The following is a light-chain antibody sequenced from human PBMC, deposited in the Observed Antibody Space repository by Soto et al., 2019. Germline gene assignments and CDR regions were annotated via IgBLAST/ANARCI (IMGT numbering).Light chain of an antibody. CDR2: DAS. V-gene: IGKV3-20*01. Sequence: VVFTQSASTLSLSPGERATLSCRASQSISSNYVAWYQQKPGQAPRLLIYDASSRATGIPDRFSGSGSGTDFTLSISSLEPEDFAVYYCQQYGSSPRTFGQGTKVDI. J-gene: IGKJ1*01. CDR3: QQYGSSPRT. CDR1: QSISSNY.